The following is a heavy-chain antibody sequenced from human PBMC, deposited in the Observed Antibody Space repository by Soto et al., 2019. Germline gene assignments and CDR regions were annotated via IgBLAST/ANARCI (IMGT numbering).Heavy chain of an antibody. CDR1: GGSISSGDYY. V-gene: IGHV4-30-4*01. D-gene: IGHD3-10*01. CDR2: IYYSGST. J-gene: IGHJ4*02. Sequence: QVQLQESGPGLVKPSQTLSLTCTVSGGSISSGDYYWSWIRQPPGKGLEWIGYIYYSGSTYYNPSVKSRVTISVDTSKNQFSLKLSSVTAADTAVYYCARVVPMYYYGSGAYYFDYWGQGTLVTVSS. CDR3: ARVVPMYYYGSGAYYFDY.